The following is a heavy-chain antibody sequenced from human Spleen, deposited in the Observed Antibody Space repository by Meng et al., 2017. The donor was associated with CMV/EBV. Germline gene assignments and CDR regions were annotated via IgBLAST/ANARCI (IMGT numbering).Heavy chain of an antibody. CDR3: ARVGYSSSWSGWFDP. Sequence: ASVKVSCKASGYTFTGYYMHWVRQAPGQGLEWMGWINPNSGGTNYAQKFQGRVTMTRDTSTSTVYMELSSLRSEDAAVYYCARVGYSSSWSGWFDPWGQGTLVTVSS. J-gene: IGHJ5*02. D-gene: IGHD6-13*01. CDR2: INPNSGGT. CDR1: GYTFTGYY. V-gene: IGHV1-2*02.